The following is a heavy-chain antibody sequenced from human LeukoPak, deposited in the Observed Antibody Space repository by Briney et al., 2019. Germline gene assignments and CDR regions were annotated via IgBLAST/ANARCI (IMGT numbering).Heavy chain of an antibody. CDR2: IYYSGST. Sequence: PSETLSLTCTVSGGSISSSSYYWGWIRQPPGKGLEWIGSIYYSGSTYYNPSLKSRVTISVDTSKNQFSLKLSSVTAADTAVYYCARQASGYSYDYWGQGTLVTVSS. J-gene: IGHJ4*02. D-gene: IGHD5-18*01. V-gene: IGHV4-39*01. CDR1: GGSISSSSYY. CDR3: ARQASGYSYDY.